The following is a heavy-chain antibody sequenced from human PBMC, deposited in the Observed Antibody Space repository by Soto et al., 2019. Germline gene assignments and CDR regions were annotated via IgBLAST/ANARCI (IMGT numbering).Heavy chain of an antibody. V-gene: IGHV1-69*02. D-gene: IGHD2-15*01. CDR1: GGTFSSYT. CDR3: GRKGPQPTPLTVVAYYYYMHV. J-gene: IGHJ6*03. Sequence: SVKVSCKASGGTFSSYTISWVRQAPGQGLEWMGRIIPILGIANYAQKFQGRVTITADKSTSTAYMELSSLRSEDTAVYYCGRKGPQPTPLTVVAYYYYMHVWGKGPTLTVYS. CDR2: IIPILGIA.